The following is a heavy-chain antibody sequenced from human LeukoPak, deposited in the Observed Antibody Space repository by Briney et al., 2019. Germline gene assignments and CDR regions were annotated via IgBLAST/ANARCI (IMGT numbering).Heavy chain of an antibody. V-gene: IGHV4-39*01. J-gene: IGHJ4*02. CDR2: MYYSGST. D-gene: IGHD3-22*01. CDR3: ARQYYDSSGYYPWYFDY. CDR1: GGSFTSSTYY. Sequence: PSETLSLTCTVSGGSFTSSTYYWGWLRQPPGKGLEWIGSMYYSGSTYYNQSLKSRLIISVDTSTNQFSLKLTSVTAADTAMYYCARQYYDSSGYYPWYFDYWGQGTLVTVSS.